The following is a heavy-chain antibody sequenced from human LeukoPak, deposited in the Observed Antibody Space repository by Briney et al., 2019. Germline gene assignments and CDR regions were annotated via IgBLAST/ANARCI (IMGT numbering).Heavy chain of an antibody. V-gene: IGHV3-48*01. D-gene: IGHD3-3*01. J-gene: IGHJ3*02. CDR3: ARDVRFLDNAFDI. CDR2: ISSSSSTI. CDR1: GFTFSGYS. Sequence: GGSLRLSCAASGFTFSGYSMNWVRQAPGKGLEWVSYISSSSSTIYYADSVKGRFTISRDNAKNSLYLQMNSLRAEDTAVYYCARDVRFLDNAFDIWGQRTMVTVSS.